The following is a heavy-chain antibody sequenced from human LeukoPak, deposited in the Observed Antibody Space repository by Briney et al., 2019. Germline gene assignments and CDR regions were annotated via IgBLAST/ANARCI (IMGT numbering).Heavy chain of an antibody. V-gene: IGHV4-39*01. D-gene: IGHD2-2*01. J-gene: IGHJ4*02. CDR2: IYYSGST. CDR1: GGSISSSSYY. CDR3: ARHRDCSSTSCLDFDY. Sequence: SETLSLTCTVSGGSISSSSYYWGWIRQPPGKGLEWIGSIYYSGSTYYNPSLKSRVTISVDTSKNQFSLKLTSVTAADTAVYYCARHRDCSSTSCLDFDYWGQGTLVTVSS.